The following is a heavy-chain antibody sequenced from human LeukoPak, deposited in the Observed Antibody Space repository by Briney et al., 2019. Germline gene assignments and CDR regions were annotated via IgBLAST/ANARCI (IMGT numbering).Heavy chain of an antibody. CDR1: GGSISSSSYY. CDR2: IYYSGST. Sequence: PSETLSLTCTVSGGSISSSSYYWGWIRQPPGKGLEWIGSIYYSGSTYYNPSLKSRVTISVDTSKNQFSLKLSSVTAADTAVYYCARDLTIFGLVPPNWFDPWGQGTLVPVSS. D-gene: IGHD3-3*01. CDR3: ARDLTIFGLVPPNWFDP. V-gene: IGHV4-39*07. J-gene: IGHJ5*02.